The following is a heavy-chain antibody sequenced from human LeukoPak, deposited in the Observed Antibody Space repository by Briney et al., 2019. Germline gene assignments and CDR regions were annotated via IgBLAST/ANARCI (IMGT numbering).Heavy chain of an antibody. D-gene: IGHD3-10*01. V-gene: IGHV4-59*01. Sequence: SETLSLTCTVSGGSISSYYWSRIRQPPGKGLEWIGYIYYSGSTNYNPSLKSRVTISVDTSKNQFSLKLSSVTAADTAVYYCARTPWFGELLYNWFDPWGQGTLVTVSS. CDR2: IYYSGST. CDR1: GGSISSYY. J-gene: IGHJ5*02. CDR3: ARTPWFGELLYNWFDP.